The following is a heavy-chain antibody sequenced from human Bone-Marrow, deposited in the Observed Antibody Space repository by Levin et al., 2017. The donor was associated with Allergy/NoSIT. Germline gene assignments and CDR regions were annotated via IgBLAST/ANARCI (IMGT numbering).Heavy chain of an antibody. V-gene: IGHV1-18*01. D-gene: IGHD1-26*01. CDR1: GYTFTSYG. CDR2: ISAYNGNR. J-gene: IGHJ5*02. CDR3: ARDWGGSYQDWFDP. Sequence: ASVKVSCKASGYTFTSYGISWVRQAPGQGLEWMGWISAYNGNRNYAQKFQGRVSMTTDTSTSTAYMELRSLRSDDTAVYYCARDWGGSYQDWFDPWGQGTLVTVSS.